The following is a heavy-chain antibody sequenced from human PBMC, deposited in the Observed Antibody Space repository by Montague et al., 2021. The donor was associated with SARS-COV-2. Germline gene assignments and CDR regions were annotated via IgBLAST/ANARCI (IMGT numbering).Heavy chain of an antibody. D-gene: IGHD3-10*01. CDR3: ARGGTLIRGDNNWFDP. Sequence: SLRLSCAASGFTFSDYYLTWIRQAPGKGLEWVSYISGSSSYISYVDSVKGRLTISRDNAKNSLYLQMNSLRAEDTAVYYCARGGTLIRGDNNWFDPWGQGTLVTVSS. CDR2: ISGSSSYI. V-gene: IGHV3-11*06. CDR1: GFTFSDYY. J-gene: IGHJ5*02.